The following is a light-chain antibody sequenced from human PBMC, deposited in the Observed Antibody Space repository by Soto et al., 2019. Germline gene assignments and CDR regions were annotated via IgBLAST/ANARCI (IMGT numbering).Light chain of an antibody. CDR3: QSYDSSLSVV. CDR2: GNS. Sequence: QSVLTQPPSVSGAPGQRGTISCTGSSSNIGAGYDVHWYQQLPGTAPKLLIYGNSNRPSGVPDRFSGSKSGTSASLAITGLQAEDEADYYCQSYDSSLSVVFGGGPKLTVL. J-gene: IGLJ2*01. V-gene: IGLV1-40*01. CDR1: SSNIGAGYD.